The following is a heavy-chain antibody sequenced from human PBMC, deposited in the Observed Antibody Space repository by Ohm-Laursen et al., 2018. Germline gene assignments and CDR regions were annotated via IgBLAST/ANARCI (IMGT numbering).Heavy chain of an antibody. V-gene: IGHV3-15*01. D-gene: IGHD3-22*01. CDR1: GFTFSNAW. J-gene: IGHJ4*02. CDR2: IKSKPAGGTT. Sequence: SLRLSCAASGFTFSNAWMTWVRQAPGKGLAWVGRIKSKPAGGTTEYAAPVKGRFTISRDDSKNTLYLQTNSLQTEDTAVYYCTTTYYYDSSGFLSYYWGQGTLVTVSS. CDR3: TTTYYYDSSGFLSYY.